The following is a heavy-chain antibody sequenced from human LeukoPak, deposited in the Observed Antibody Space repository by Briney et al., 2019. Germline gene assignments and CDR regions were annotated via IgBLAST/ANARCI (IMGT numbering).Heavy chain of an antibody. J-gene: IGHJ4*02. CDR2: IYYSGST. Sequence: SETLSFTCTVSRGSISSSNFYWGWIRQPPGKGLEWIGTIYYSGSTYYNPSLKSRVTISLDTSKNQFSLKLNSVTAADTAVYYCARQGAYSGCVGLFTYFDYWGQGTLVTVSS. CDR1: RGSISSSNFY. V-gene: IGHV4-39*01. D-gene: IGHD5-12*01. CDR3: ARQGAYSGCVGLFTYFDY.